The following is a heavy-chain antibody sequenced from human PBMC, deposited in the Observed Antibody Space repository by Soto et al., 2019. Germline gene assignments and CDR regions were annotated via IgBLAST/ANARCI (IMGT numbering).Heavy chain of an antibody. CDR1: GGTFSNFA. CDR3: AASGRDVLGYDYKYTEGLDI. D-gene: IGHD4-4*01. CDR2: IIPLSNVA. Sequence: QVQLVQSGPEVKKPGSSVKVSCEASGGTFSNFAVNWVRQAPGQGLEWVGGIIPLSNVAKYAQKFEGRVTLVADDSTRTAYMDLSSLRSDDTSVYYCAASGRDVLGYDYKYTEGLDIWGQGTMVTVSS. V-gene: IGHV1-69*01. J-gene: IGHJ3*02.